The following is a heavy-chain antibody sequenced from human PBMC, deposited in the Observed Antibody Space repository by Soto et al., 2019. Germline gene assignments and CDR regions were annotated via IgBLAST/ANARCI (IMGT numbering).Heavy chain of an antibody. Sequence: PGGSLRLSCAASGFTFISYGMHWVRQAPGKGLEWVAVISYDGSNKYYADSVKGRFTISRDNSKNTLYLQMNSLRAEDMAVYYCAKDRDTVGAAYLFDHWGQGTLVTVSS. D-gene: IGHD1-26*01. CDR1: GFTFISYG. CDR2: ISYDGSNK. CDR3: AKDRDTVGAAYLFDH. J-gene: IGHJ4*02. V-gene: IGHV3-30*18.